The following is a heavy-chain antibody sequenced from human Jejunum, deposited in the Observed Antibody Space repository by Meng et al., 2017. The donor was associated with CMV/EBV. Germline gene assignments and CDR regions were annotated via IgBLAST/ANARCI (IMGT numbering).Heavy chain of an antibody. CDR2: IDYSGGT. V-gene: IGHV4-59*01. Sequence: TFSGGSISGYFWNWMRQSPEKGLEWIGNIDYSGGTKYNPTLKSRVTISVDTSKSQFSLNLKSVNAADTAVYFCARGWGTTSPWDSWGQGTLVTVSS. CDR3: ARGWGTTSPWDS. CDR1: GGSISGYF. D-gene: IGHD3-16*01. J-gene: IGHJ4*02.